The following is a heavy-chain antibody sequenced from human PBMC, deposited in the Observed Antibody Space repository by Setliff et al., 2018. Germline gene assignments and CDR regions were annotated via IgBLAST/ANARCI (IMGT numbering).Heavy chain of an antibody. CDR1: GGSFNSYY. D-gene: IGHD3-22*01. CDR3: ASLPPQGYYYDSSGYYYSQH. J-gene: IGHJ1*01. CDR2: IKHGGST. Sequence: PSETLSLTCDVFGGSFNSYYWSWIRQPPGKGLEWIGEIKHGGSTNYNPSLKSRGTISVDKSKNQFSLKLSSVTAADTAVYYCASLPPQGYYYDSSGYYYSQHWGQGTLVTVSS. V-gene: IGHV4-34*01.